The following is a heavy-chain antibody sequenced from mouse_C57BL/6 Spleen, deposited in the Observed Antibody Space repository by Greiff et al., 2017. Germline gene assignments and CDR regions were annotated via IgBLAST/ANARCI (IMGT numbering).Heavy chain of an antibody. CDR2: FHPYNDDT. CDR1: GYTFTTYP. J-gene: IGHJ4*01. CDR3: ARFGLYYDYALDY. Sequence: VQVVESGAELVKPGASVKMSCKASGYTFTTYPIEWMKQNHGKSLEWIGNFHPYNDDTKYNEKFKGKATLTVEKSSSTVYLELSRLTSDDSAVYYCARFGLYYDYALDYWGQGTSVTVSS. D-gene: IGHD1-1*01. V-gene: IGHV1-47*01.